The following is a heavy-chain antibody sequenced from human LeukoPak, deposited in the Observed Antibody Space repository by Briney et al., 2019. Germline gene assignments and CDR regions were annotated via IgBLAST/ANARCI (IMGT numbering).Heavy chain of an antibody. Sequence: PGGSLRLSCAASGFTFSSYAMSWVRQAPRKGLEWVSAISGSGGSTYYADSVKGRFTISRDNSKNTLYLQMNSLRAEDTAVHYCAKDSETDYYDSSGPRTFDYWGQGTLVTVSS. CDR1: GFTFSSYA. V-gene: IGHV3-23*01. CDR3: AKDSETDYYDSSGPRTFDY. D-gene: IGHD3-22*01. CDR2: ISGSGGST. J-gene: IGHJ4*02.